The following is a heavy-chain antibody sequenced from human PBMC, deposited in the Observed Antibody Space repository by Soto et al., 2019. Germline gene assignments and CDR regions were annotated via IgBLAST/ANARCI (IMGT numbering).Heavy chain of an antibody. CDR2: IYYIGST. CDR3: AREIMYSSGYFSSPGMAV. J-gene: IGHJ6*02. CDR1: GRSSSRGVDC. V-gene: IGHV4-31*03. D-gene: IGHD6-19*01. Sequence: TLSITCTVSGRSSSRGVDCASWIRQHPGKGLEGIWYIYYIGSTYYNPSLKSRVNISVDTSKTQFSLKLSSVTAADTAVYYCAREIMYSSGYFSSPGMAVWGQGTTVTVSS.